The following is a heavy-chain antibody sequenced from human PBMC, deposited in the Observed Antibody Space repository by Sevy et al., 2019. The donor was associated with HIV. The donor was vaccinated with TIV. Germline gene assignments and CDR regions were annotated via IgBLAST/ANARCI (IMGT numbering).Heavy chain of an antibody. V-gene: IGHV4-59*01. CDR2: IYYSAST. D-gene: IGHD3-9*01. CDR3: AREPPYYDIFSGYSYGMDV. Sequence: SETLSLTCTVSGGSISNFYWSWIRQPPGKGLEWIGNIYYSASTNYNPSLKSRVTISVDTSKNQLSLRLNSVTAADTAVYYCAREPPYYDIFSGYSYGMDVWGQGTTVTVSS. CDR1: GGSISNFY. J-gene: IGHJ6*02.